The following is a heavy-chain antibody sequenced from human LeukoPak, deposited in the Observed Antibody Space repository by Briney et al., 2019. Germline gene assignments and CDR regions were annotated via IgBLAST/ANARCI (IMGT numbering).Heavy chain of an antibody. J-gene: IGHJ4*02. CDR3: ARSRGTFFPHDY. Sequence: GGSLRLSCAASGFTFSSYWMHWVRQAPGKGLVWVSRIDSDGNITSYADSVKGRFTISRGNSKNTVYLQMNSLRVEDTAVYYCARSRGTFFPHDYWGQATLVTVTS. V-gene: IGHV3-74*01. CDR1: GFTFSSYW. CDR2: IDSDGNIT. D-gene: IGHD3-10*01.